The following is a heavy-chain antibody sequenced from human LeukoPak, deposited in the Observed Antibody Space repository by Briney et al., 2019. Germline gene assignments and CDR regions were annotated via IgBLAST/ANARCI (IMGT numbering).Heavy chain of an antibody. CDR1: GYSFTSYW. CDR2: IYPGDSDT. D-gene: IGHD2-21*02. Sequence: GESLKISCKGSGYSFTSYWIGWVRQMPGKGLEWMGIIYPGDSDTRYSPSFQGQVTISADKSISTAYLQWSSLKASDTAMYYCARGPYCGSDCYPWYFDYWGQGTLVTVSS. CDR3: ARGPYCGSDCYPWYFDY. J-gene: IGHJ4*02. V-gene: IGHV5-51*01.